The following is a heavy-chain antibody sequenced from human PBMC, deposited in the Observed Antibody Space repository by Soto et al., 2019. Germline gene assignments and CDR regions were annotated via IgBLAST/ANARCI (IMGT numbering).Heavy chain of an antibody. J-gene: IGHJ4*02. CDR2: ISWNSDTI. CDR3: AESPFCDYERYLDH. Sequence: EVQLVESGGGLVQPGRSLTLSCAASGFTFHDYAMHWVRQAPGEGLEWVSAISWNSDTIAYADSVRGRFTIARDNAKKSLLLQNHRPRTEDTAFHYFAESPFCDYERYLDHWGQGNLVTVSS. CDR1: GFTFHDYA. D-gene: IGHD4-17*01. V-gene: IGHV3-9*01.